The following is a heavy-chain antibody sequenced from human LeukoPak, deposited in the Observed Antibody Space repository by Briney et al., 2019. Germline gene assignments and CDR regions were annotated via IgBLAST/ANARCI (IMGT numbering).Heavy chain of an antibody. CDR3: ASAGSGLY. CDR1: GFTFSVYS. Sequence: GGSLRLSCAASGFTFSVYSMSWIRQAPEKGLEWVSSISSTTYTYYSDSVKGRFTIPRDNAKNSLYLQMNSLRDEDTAVYYCASAGSGLYWGQGTLVTVSS. V-gene: IGHV3-21*01. D-gene: IGHD6-19*01. J-gene: IGHJ4*02. CDR2: ISSTTYT.